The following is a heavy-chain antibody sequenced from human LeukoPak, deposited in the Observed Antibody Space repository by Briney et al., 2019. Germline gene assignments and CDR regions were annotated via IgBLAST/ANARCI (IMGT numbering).Heavy chain of an antibody. CDR3: ARLPRITLIVVVSDY. D-gene: IGHD3-22*01. V-gene: IGHV4-39*01. J-gene: IGHJ4*02. Sequence: SETLSLTCTVPGGSISSSGYYWGWVRQPPGKGLEWIGSIYYSGSTYYNPSLKSRVTISVDTSKNQFSLRLSSVNAADTAVYYCARLPRITLIVVVSDYWGQGTLVTVSS. CDR1: GGSISSSGYY. CDR2: IYYSGST.